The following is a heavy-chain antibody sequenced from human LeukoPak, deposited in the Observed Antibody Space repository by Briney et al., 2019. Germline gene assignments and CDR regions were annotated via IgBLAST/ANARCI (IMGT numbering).Heavy chain of an antibody. Sequence: GGSLRLSCAASEFAFSSHAMTWVRQAPGKGLEWVSAISISGSKTYYAASVKGRFTISRDNSKNTLYLQRNSPRAEDTAVYYCANEIRPQDYWGQGTQVTVSS. CDR2: ISISGSKT. CDR3: ANEIRPQDY. CDR1: EFAFSSHA. D-gene: IGHD4-17*01. J-gene: IGHJ4*02. V-gene: IGHV3-23*01.